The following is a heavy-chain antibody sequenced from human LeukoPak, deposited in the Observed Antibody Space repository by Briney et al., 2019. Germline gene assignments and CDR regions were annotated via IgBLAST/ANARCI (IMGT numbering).Heavy chain of an antibody. Sequence: SETLSLTCTVSGGSISSYYWSWIRQPPGKGLEWIGYIYYSGSTNYNPSLKSRVTISVDTSKNQFSLKLSSVTAADTAVYYCARGPYSRKFDPWGQGTLATISS. J-gene: IGHJ5*02. CDR3: ARGPYSRKFDP. V-gene: IGHV4-59*01. D-gene: IGHD6-13*01. CDR2: IYYSGST. CDR1: GGSISSYY.